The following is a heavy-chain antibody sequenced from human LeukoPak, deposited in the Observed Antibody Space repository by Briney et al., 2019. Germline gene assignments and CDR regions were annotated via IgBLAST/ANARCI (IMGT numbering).Heavy chain of an antibody. CDR1: GFTFSNYW. Sequence: VQPGGSLRLSCAASGFTFSNYWMSCVRQAPGKGLEWVANIKQGGIEKYYVDSVRGRFAISRDDSKSTLYLQMNSLRPEDTAIYYCAKGLGVGYCSGGSCYNNWLDPWGQGTLVTVSS. V-gene: IGHV3-7*01. CDR2: IKQGGIEK. CDR3: AKGLGVGYCSGGSCYNNWLDP. D-gene: IGHD2-15*01. J-gene: IGHJ5*02.